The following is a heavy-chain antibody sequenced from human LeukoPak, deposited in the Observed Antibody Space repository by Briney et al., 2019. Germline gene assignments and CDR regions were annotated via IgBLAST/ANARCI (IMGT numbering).Heavy chain of an antibody. V-gene: IGHV3-48*02. CDR2: ISSSSSTI. Sequence: GGSLRLSCAASGLTFSSYSMNWIRQVPGKGLEWISYISSSSSTIYYADSVQGRFTISRDNDRNSLYLQMDSLRDEDTAVYYCATGSKEKIQLWGYYYYYGMDVWGQGTTVTVSS. CDR3: ATGSKEKIQLWGYYYYYGMDV. J-gene: IGHJ6*02. CDR1: GLTFSSYS. D-gene: IGHD5-18*01.